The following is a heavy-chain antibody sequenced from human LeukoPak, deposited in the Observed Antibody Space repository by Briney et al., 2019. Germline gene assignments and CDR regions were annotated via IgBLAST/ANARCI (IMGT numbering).Heavy chain of an antibody. D-gene: IGHD1-26*01. CDR2: ISSSSSYT. V-gene: IGHV3-11*06. CDR1: GFTFSDYY. Sequence: GGSLRLSCAASGFTFSDYYMSWIRQAPGKGLEWVSYISSSSSYTNYADSVKGRFTISRDNSKNTLYLQMGSLRAEDMAVYYCARDRQRSWYSGSWGHYWGQGTLVTVSS. CDR3: ARDRQRSWYSGSWGHY. J-gene: IGHJ4*02.